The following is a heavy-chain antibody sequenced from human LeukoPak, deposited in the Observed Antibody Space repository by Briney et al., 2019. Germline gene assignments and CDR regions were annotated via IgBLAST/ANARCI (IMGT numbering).Heavy chain of an antibody. CDR1: GYTFTSYD. V-gene: IGHV1-8*01. J-gene: IGHJ6*02. CDR2: MNPNSGNT. Sequence: ASVKDSCKASGYTFTSYDINWVRQATGQGLEWMGWMNPNSGNTGYAQKFQGRVTMTRNTSISTAYMELSSLRSEDTAVYYCARGPLLLWFGELLAGSVYYYYGMDVWGQGTTVTVSS. CDR3: ARGPLLLWFGELLAGSVYYYYGMDV. D-gene: IGHD3-10*01.